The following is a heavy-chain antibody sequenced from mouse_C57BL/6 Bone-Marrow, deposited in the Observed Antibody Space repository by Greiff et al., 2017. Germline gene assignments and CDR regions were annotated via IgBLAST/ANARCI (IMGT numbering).Heavy chain of an antibody. J-gene: IGHJ1*03. Sequence: VKLQQSGPELVKPGASVKISCKASGYTFTDYYINWVKQRPGQGLEWIGWIFPGSGSTYYNEKFKGKATLTVDKSSSTAYMLLSSLTSEDSAVYFCAREGYYGHWYFDVWGTGTTVTVSS. CDR2: IFPGSGST. V-gene: IGHV1-75*01. CDR3: AREGYYGHWYFDV. CDR1: GYTFTDYY. D-gene: IGHD1-1*01.